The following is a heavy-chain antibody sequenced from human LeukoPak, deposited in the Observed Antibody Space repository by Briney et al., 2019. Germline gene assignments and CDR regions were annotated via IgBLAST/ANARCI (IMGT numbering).Heavy chain of an antibody. CDR2: IYTSGST. J-gene: IGHJ6*03. Sequence: PSETLSLTCTVSGGSISSGSYYWSWIRQPAGKGLEWIGRIYTSGSTYYNPSLKSRVTISVDTSKNQFSLKLSSVTAADTAVYYCAREIKAAAGKIVGAQYYYYYMDVWGKGTTVTVSS. CDR1: GGSISSGSYY. V-gene: IGHV4-61*02. CDR3: AREIKAAAGKIVGAQYYYYYMDV. D-gene: IGHD1-26*01.